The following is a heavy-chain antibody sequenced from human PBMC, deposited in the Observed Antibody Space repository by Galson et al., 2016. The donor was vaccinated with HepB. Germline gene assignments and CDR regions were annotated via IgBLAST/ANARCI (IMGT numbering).Heavy chain of an antibody. CDR1: GFTFGDYD. CDR3: AKDMSGRFYCSGGTCWGYLDY. Sequence: SLRLSCAGSGFTFGDYDMHWVRQAPGKGLEWVSSITWNSGSRGYADSVKGRFTIFRDNAKNTLYLQMNSLRTEDTALYFCAKDMSGRFYCSGGTCWGYLDYWGQGTLVTISS. V-gene: IGHV3-9*01. J-gene: IGHJ4*02. CDR2: ITWNSGSR. D-gene: IGHD2-15*01.